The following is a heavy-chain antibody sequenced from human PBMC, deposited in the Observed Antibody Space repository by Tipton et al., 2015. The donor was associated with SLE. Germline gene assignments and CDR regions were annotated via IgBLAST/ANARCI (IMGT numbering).Heavy chain of an antibody. CDR2: IYSSGST. J-gene: IGHJ4*02. CDR1: GGSINNYY. D-gene: IGHD6-19*01. V-gene: IGHV4-59*12. CDR3: ARDHPVAGPFDY. Sequence: LRLSCTVSGGSINNYYWSWIRQPPGKGLEWIGYIYSSGSTNYNPSLKSRVTMSVDTSKNQFSLKLSSVTAADTAVYYCARDHPVAGPFDYWGQGTLVTVSS.